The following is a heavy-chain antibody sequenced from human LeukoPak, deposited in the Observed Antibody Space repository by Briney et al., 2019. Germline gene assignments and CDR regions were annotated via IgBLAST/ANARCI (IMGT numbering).Heavy chain of an antibody. J-gene: IGHJ5*02. CDR1: GYTFTSYD. Sequence: ASVKVSCKASGYTFTSYDINWVRQATGQGLEWMGWMNPNSGNTGYAQKFQGRVTMTRNTSISTAYMELSSLRSEDMAVYYCARDTTTLYYDFWSGYSPGGWFDPWGQGTLVTVSS. D-gene: IGHD3-3*01. CDR3: ARDTTTLYYDFWSGYSPGGWFDP. CDR2: MNPNSGNT. V-gene: IGHV1-8*01.